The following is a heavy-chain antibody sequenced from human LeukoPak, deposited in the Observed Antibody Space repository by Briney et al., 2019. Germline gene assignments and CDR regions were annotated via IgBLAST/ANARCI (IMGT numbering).Heavy chain of an antibody. CDR3: ARDNWGIDY. Sequence: GGSLRLPCAASGFTFSSHWMHWVRHGPGKGLVWVARISDDGTIRSYGDAVRGRFTISRDNAKNTVYLEMNTLRAEDTAVYYCARDNWGIDYWGQGALVTVSS. J-gene: IGHJ4*02. CDR2: ISDDGTIR. V-gene: IGHV3-74*01. D-gene: IGHD3-16*01. CDR1: GFTFSSHW.